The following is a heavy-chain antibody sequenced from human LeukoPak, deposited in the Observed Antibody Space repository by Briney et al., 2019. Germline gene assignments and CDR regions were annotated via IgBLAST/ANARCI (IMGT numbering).Heavy chain of an antibody. CDR2: IYYSGST. J-gene: IGHJ6*02. V-gene: IGHV4-59*01. D-gene: IGHD6-13*01. CDR3: ARDTAAARYGMDV. Sequence: PSETLSLTCTVSGGSISSYYWSWLRQPPGKGLEWIGYIYYSGSTNYNPSLKSRVTISVDTSKNQFSLKLSSVTAADTAVYYCARDTAAARYGMDVWGQGTTVTVSS. CDR1: GGSISSYY.